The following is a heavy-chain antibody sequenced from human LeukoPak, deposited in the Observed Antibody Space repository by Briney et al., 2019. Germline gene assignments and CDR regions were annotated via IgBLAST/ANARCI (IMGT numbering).Heavy chain of an antibody. CDR2: ISSSSSYI. Sequence: PGGSLRLSCAASGFTFSSYSMNWVRQAPGKGLEWVSSISSSSSYIYYADSVKGRFTISRDNAKNSLYLQMNSLKTEDTAVYYCTTDRVAGTGDFDYWGQGTLVTVSS. CDR1: GFTFSSYS. CDR3: TTDRVAGTGDFDY. D-gene: IGHD6-19*01. J-gene: IGHJ4*02. V-gene: IGHV3-21*03.